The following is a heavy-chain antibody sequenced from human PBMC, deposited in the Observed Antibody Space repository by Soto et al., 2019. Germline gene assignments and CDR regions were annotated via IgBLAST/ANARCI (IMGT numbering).Heavy chain of an antibody. CDR3: ARVSDFWRYAFDI. D-gene: IGHD3-3*01. CDR2: IYPGDSDT. CDR1: GYNFATYW. Sequence: PGESLKISCQVSGYNFATYWIGWVRQTSGKGLEWMGIIYPGDSDTRYSPSFQGQVTISADKSISTAYLQWSSLKASDTAIYYCARVSDFWRYAFDIWGQGTMVTVSS. J-gene: IGHJ3*02. V-gene: IGHV5-51*01.